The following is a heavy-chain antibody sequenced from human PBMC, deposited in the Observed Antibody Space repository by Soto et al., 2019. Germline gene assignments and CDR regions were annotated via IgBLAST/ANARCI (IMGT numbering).Heavy chain of an antibody. D-gene: IGHD2-8*01. V-gene: IGHV4-31*03. J-gene: IGHJ5*02. CDR1: GDSISSGGYY. CDR3: ARDFSNRGGWLDP. CDR2: IHYSGDT. Sequence: QVQLQQSGPGLVKPSRTLSLTCTVSGDSISSGGYYWNWIRQRPGKGLEWIGCIHYSGDTYYNSSLRTRVSISLDTSENQVSLELSAATAADTAVYYCARDFSNRGGWLDPWGQGTLVTVSS.